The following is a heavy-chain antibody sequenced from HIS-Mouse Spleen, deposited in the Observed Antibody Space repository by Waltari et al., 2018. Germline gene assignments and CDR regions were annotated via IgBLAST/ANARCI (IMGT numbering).Heavy chain of an antibody. CDR2: IYYSGGT. CDR1: GGPISSSRYY. CDR3: AREIPYSSSWYDWYFDL. D-gene: IGHD6-13*01. J-gene: IGHJ2*01. V-gene: IGHV4-39*07. Sequence: QLQLQESGPGLVKPSETLSLTCTVSGGPISSSRYYWGWIRQPPGKGLGWIGSIYYSGGTYYNPSLKSRVTISVDTSKNQFSLKLSSVTAADTAVYYCAREIPYSSSWYDWYFDLWGRGTLVTVSS.